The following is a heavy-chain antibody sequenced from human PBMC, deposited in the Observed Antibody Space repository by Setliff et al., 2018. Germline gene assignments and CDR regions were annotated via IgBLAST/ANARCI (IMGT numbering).Heavy chain of an antibody. D-gene: IGHD3-22*01. CDR1: GYTFTSYG. Sequence: VSVKVSCKASGYTFTSYGISWVRQAPGRGLEWMAYINTYNGDTYYAQKFQGRVTMTTDTSTSTASMELGSLRSDDTAMYYCARDARDYDSSENPIVDYWGQGTLVTVSS. CDR3: ARDARDYDSSENPIVDY. J-gene: IGHJ4*02. CDR2: INTYNGDT. V-gene: IGHV1-18*01.